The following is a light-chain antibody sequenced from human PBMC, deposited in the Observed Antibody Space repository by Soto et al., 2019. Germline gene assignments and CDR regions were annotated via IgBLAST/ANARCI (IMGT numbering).Light chain of an antibody. CDR1: SSNIGSNT. CDR2: FNN. CDR3: AAWDDSLNGVI. V-gene: IGLV1-44*01. Sequence: QSVLTQPPSASGTPGQRVTISCSGSSSNIGSNTVNWYQQLPGTAPKLLISFNNHRPSGVPDRFSGSKSGTSASLAISGLQSADEADYSCAAWDDSLNGVIFGGGTQLTAL. J-gene: IGLJ2*01.